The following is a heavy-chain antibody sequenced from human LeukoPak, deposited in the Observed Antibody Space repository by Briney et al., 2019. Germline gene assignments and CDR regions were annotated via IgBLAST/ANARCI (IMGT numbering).Heavy chain of an antibody. CDR1: GYSFISYD. D-gene: IGHD5-12*01. J-gene: IGHJ4*02. CDR2: MNPNSGTT. Sequence: ASVKLSCKASGYSFISYDINWVRQATGQGLEWLGWMNPNSGTTGYAQNFQGRVSMTRDTAISTAYLELSNLRSDDTAVYFCARNLARTGDFDYWGQGTLVTVSS. CDR3: ARNLARTGDFDY. V-gene: IGHV1-8*01.